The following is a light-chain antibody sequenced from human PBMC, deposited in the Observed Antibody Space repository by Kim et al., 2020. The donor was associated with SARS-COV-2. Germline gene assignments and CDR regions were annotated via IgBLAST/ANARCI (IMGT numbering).Light chain of an antibody. CDR3: QQYNSALWT. J-gene: IGKJ1*01. CDR1: QGTSSY. V-gene: IGKV1-27*01. CDR2: GAS. Sequence: ASVGDRAPITCRTQQGTSSYLAWYQQKPGKPPKLLIYGASAVHTGVPASFSGSGSGTDFTLTISSLESEDVAAYYCQQYNSALWTFGQGTKVDIK.